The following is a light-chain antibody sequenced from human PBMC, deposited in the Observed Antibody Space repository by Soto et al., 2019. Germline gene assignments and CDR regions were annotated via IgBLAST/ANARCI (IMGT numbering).Light chain of an antibody. CDR2: DAS. J-gene: IGKJ1*01. Sequence: DIQMTQSPSTLSASVGDRVTITCRASQSINSWLAWYQQKPGKAPXILIYDASTLKSGVPSRFSGRGSGTDFTLTISSLQADDFATYYCQQYHTDWTFGQGTKVDIK. CDR1: QSINSW. V-gene: IGKV1-5*01. CDR3: QQYHTDWT.